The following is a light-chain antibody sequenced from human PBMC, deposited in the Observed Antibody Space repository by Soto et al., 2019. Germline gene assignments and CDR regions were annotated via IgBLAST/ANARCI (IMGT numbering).Light chain of an antibody. CDR2: GAS. CDR1: QSVNNK. Sequence: VMTQSPATLSVSPGERATLSCRASQSVNNKIAWYQQKPGQAPRLIIYGASIRATGVPVRFSGSASGTEFTLTISSLQSEDSAVYYCQQRNYWQVTFGQGTKVDIK. V-gene: IGKV3-15*01. J-gene: IGKJ1*01. CDR3: QQRNYWQVT.